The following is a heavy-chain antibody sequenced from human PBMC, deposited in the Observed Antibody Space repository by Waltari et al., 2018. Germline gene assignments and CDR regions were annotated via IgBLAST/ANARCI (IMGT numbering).Heavy chain of an antibody. CDR1: GFTFSSYA. D-gene: IGHD4-17*01. CDR3: AKAPDYGDHGSVDY. J-gene: IGHJ4*02. V-gene: IGHV3-23*01. CDR2: ICGSGGST. Sequence: EVQLLESGGGLVQPGGSLRLSCAASGFTFSSYAMSWVRQAPGKGLEGVSAICGSGGSTYYADSVKGRLTISRDNSKNTLYLQMNSLRAEDTAVYYCAKAPDYGDHGSVDYWGQGTLVTVSS.